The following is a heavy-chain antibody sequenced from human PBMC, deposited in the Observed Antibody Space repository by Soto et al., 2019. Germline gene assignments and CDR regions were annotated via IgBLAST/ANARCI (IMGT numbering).Heavy chain of an antibody. D-gene: IGHD5-18*01. CDR2: INPNTGAT. V-gene: IGHV1-2*04. CDR1: GYTFTGYY. J-gene: IGHJ3*02. CDR3: ASGGYNYGYDTFDI. Sequence: ASVKVSCKASGYTFTGYYMHWVRQAPGQGLEWMGWINPNTGATNYAQKFQGWVTVTRDTSINTAYLELRRLRSDDTAVYYCASGGYNYGYDTFDIWGRGTMVTVSS.